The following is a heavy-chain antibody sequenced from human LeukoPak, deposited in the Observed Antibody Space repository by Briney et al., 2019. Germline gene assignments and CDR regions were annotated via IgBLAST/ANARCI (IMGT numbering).Heavy chain of an antibody. Sequence: SETLSLTCTVSGGSISSHYWSWIRQPAGKGLEWIGRIYTSGSTNYNPSLKSRVTMSVDTSKNQFSLKLSSVTAADTAVYYCARVSVLRFLEWSYYDYYYYMDVWGKGTTVTVSS. V-gene: IGHV4-4*07. J-gene: IGHJ6*03. CDR3: ARVSVLRFLEWSYYDYYYYMDV. D-gene: IGHD3-3*01. CDR2: IYTSGST. CDR1: GGSISSHY.